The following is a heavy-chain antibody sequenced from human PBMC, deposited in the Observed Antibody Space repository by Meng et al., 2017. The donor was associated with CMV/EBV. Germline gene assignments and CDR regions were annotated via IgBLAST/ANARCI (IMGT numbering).Heavy chain of an antibody. CDR1: GYTFTSYG. V-gene: IGHV1-18*01. D-gene: IGHD3-3*01. CDR2: ISAYNGNT. Sequence: ASVKVSCKASGYTFTSYGISWVRQATGQGLEWMGWISAYNGNTNYAQKLQGRVTMTTDTSTSTAYMELRSLRSDDTAVYYCARGYYDFWSGYSVYSLDYWGQGTLGT. J-gene: IGHJ4*02. CDR3: ARGYYDFWSGYSVYSLDY.